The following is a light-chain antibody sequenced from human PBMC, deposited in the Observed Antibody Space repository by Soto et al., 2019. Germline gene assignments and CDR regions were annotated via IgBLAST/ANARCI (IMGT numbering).Light chain of an antibody. CDR2: DAS. Sequence: DIQMTQSPSSLSASVGDRVTITCQASQDITNYLNWYQQKPGKAPKLLIYDASNLETGVPSRFSGSGSGTDFTFTISNLQPEDIATYYCQQYDNLPLTFGPGTKVHIK. CDR1: QDITNY. J-gene: IGKJ3*01. CDR3: QQYDNLPLT. V-gene: IGKV1-33*01.